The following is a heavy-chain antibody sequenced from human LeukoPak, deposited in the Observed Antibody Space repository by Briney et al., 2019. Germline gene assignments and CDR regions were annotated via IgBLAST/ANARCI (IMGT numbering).Heavy chain of an antibody. Sequence: SETLSLTCTVSGGSISNYYWSWIRQPPGKGLEWIGSFYNSGSTYYNPSLKSRVTISVDTSRSQFSLKLTSVTAADTAVYYCVLMPGYWGQGILVTVSS. CDR2: FYNSGST. CDR1: GGSISNYY. D-gene: IGHD2-2*01. CDR3: VLMPGY. V-gene: IGHV4-59*05. J-gene: IGHJ4*02.